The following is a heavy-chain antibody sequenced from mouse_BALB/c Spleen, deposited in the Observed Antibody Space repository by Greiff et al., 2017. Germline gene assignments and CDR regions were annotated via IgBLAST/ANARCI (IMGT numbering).Heavy chain of an antibody. D-gene: IGHD2-4*01. CDR3: ARSLGRDYGFAY. CDR2: ISYSGST. V-gene: IGHV3-8*02. Sequence: EVMLVESGPSLVKPSQTLSLTCSVTGDSITSGYWNWIRKFPGNKLEYMGYISYSGSTYYNPSLKSRISITRDTSKNQYYLQLNSVTTEDTATYYCARSLGRDYGFAYWGQGTLVTVSA. J-gene: IGHJ3*01. CDR1: GDSITSGY.